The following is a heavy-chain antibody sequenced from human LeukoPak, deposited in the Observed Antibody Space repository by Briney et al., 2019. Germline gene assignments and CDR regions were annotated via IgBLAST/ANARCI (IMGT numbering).Heavy chain of an antibody. CDR1: GGSFSGYY. J-gene: IGHJ4*02. V-gene: IGHV4-34*01. CDR2: INHSGST. Sequence: SETLSLTCAVYGGSFSGYYWSWIRQPPGKGLEWIGEINHSGSTNYNPSLKSRVTISVDTSKNQFSLKLSSVTAADTAVYYCARKQLWTSYFDYWGQGTLVTVSS. CDR3: ARKQLWTSYFDY. D-gene: IGHD5-18*01.